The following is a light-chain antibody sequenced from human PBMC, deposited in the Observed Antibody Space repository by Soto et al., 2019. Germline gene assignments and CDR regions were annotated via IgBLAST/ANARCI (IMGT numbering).Light chain of an antibody. Sequence: DIQMTQSPSTLSASVGDRVTITCRASQSISGSLAWYQQKPGKVPRLLIYEASNLKSGVPSRFSGSGSGTEYTLTISSLQPDDSASYYCQQYNGYWTFGQGTRVEIK. J-gene: IGKJ1*01. V-gene: IGKV1-5*03. CDR3: QQYNGYWT. CDR2: EAS. CDR1: QSISGS.